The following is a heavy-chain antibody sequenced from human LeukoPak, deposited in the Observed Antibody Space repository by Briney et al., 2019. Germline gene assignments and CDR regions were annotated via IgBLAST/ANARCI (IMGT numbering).Heavy chain of an antibody. V-gene: IGHV4-39*07. CDR2: IYYNGNT. CDR3: ARGPYSYDSSGAFDI. D-gene: IGHD3-22*01. J-gene: IGHJ3*02. CDR1: GGSISSSSYY. Sequence: PSETLSLTCTVSGGSISSSSYYWAWIRQPPGKGLEWIGNIYYNGNTYYNSSLKSRVTISVDTSKNQFSLKLSSVTAADTAVYFCARGPYSYDSSGAFDIWGQGTMVTVSS.